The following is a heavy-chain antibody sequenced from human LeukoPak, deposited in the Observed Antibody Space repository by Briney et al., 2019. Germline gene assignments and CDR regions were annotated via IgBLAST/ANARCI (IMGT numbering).Heavy chain of an antibody. CDR2: INHSGST. CDR1: GGSFSGYY. Sequence: PSETLSLTCAVYGGSFSGYYWSWIRQTPGKGLEWIGEINHSGSTNYNPSLKSRVTISVDTSKNQFSLKLSSVTAADTAVYYCARSKPYYYDSSGYYFVYFDYWGQGTLVTVSS. D-gene: IGHD3-22*01. J-gene: IGHJ4*02. V-gene: IGHV4-34*01. CDR3: ARSKPYYYDSSGYYFVYFDY.